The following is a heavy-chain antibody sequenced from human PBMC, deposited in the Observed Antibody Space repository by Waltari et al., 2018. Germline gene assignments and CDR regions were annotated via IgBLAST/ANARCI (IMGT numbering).Heavy chain of an antibody. CDR1: GGSISRSSYY. J-gene: IGHJ4*02. V-gene: IGHV4-39*01. Sequence: QLQLQESGPGLVKPSETLSLTCTVPGGSISRSSYYWGWIRQPPGKGPEWIGSIYYSGSTYYNPSLKSRVTISVDTSKNQFSLKLSSVTAADTAVYYCASIGGAERITIFGVSSTNYWGQGTLVTVSS. CDR2: IYYSGST. D-gene: IGHD3-3*01. CDR3: ASIGGAERITIFGVSSTNY.